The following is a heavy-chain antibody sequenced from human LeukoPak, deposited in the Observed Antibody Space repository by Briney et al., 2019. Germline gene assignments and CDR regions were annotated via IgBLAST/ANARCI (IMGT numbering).Heavy chain of an antibody. J-gene: IGHJ4*02. CDR2: ISPNSGGT. CDR1: GYTFTCYY. D-gene: IGHD6-13*01. CDR3: ARAGEEYTSTSYGDY. V-gene: IGHV1-2*02. Sequence: ASVKVSCKCSGYTFTCYYIHWLRQAPGQGLEWMGLISPNSGGTNYVQKFQGRVTMTSDTSISTAYMELTRLTSDDTAVYYCARAGEEYTSTSYGDYWGQGTLVTVSS.